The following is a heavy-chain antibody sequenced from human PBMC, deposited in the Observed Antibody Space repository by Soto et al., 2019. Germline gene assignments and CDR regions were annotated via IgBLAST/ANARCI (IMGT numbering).Heavy chain of an antibody. Sequence: PGGSLRLSCEASGFIFSDFGMHWVRHVPGKGLVWVARIDTSGHSTNYAESVKGRFTISRDNAKNTVSLQMNSLRVEDTGVYYCAKDSWYFDLWSQGSQVTVSS. V-gene: IGHV3-74*01. CDR1: GFIFSDFG. D-gene: IGHD6-13*01. J-gene: IGHJ4*02. CDR3: AKDSWYFDL. CDR2: IDTSGHST.